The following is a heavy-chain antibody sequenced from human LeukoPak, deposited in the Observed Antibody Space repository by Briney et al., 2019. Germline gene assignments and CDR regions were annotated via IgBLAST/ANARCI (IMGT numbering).Heavy chain of an antibody. V-gene: IGHV3-74*01. CDR1: GFSFSTYW. Sequence: GGSLRLSCAASGFSFSTYWLHWVRQAPGKGLVWVSRINTDGKTTNYADSVQGRFTISRDNAKNSLYLQMNGLRAEDTAVYYCTRAYDSGTYSSFDYWGQGTLVTVTS. CDR3: TRAYDSGTYSSFDY. D-gene: IGHD3-10*01. J-gene: IGHJ4*02. CDR2: INTDGKTT.